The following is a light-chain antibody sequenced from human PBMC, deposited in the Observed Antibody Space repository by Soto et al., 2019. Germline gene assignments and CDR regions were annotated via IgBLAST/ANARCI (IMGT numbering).Light chain of an antibody. Sequence: AIQVTQSPSSLSASVGDRVTISCRASQGIGTDLGWYQQKPVKAPKLLIYEASTLQTGVASRFSGSGSGTDFTLTISSLQPEDFATYYWLQDDVYPWTFGQGTKVEVK. CDR2: EAS. V-gene: IGKV1-6*01. CDR1: QGIGTD. J-gene: IGKJ1*01. CDR3: LQDDVYPWT.